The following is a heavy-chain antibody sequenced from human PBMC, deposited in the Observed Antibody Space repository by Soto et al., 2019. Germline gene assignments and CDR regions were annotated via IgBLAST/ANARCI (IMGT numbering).Heavy chain of an antibody. D-gene: IGHD1-7*01. CDR3: ARVPNNWNYGKNWFDP. CDR2: ISAYNGNT. Sequence: ASVKVSCKASGYTFTSYGISWVRQAPGQGLEWMGWISAYNGNTNYAQKLQGRVTMTTDTSTSTAYMELRSLRSDDTAVYYCARVPNNWNYGKNWFDPWGKGTLVTVSS. J-gene: IGHJ5*02. V-gene: IGHV1-18*01. CDR1: GYTFTSYG.